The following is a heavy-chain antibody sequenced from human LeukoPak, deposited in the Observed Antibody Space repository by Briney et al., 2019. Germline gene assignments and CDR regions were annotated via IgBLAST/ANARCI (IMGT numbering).Heavy chain of an antibody. V-gene: IGHV1-69*05. Sequence: SVKVSCKASGGTFSSYAISWVRQAPGQGLEWMGRIIPIFGTVNYAQKFQGRVTITTDESTSTAYMELSSLRSEDTAVYYCARGIVPGWSGPTHYWGQGTLVTVSS. J-gene: IGHJ4*02. CDR1: GGTFSSYA. CDR2: IIPIFGTV. D-gene: IGHD3-3*01. CDR3: ARGIVPGWSGPTHY.